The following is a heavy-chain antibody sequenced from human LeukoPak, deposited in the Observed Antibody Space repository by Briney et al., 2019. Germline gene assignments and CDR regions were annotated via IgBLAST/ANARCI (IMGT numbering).Heavy chain of an antibody. V-gene: IGHV1-69*02. CDR3: ARLGGPRDYYYGMDV. J-gene: IGHJ6*02. Sequence: SVKVSCKASGGTFSSYTISWVRQAPGQGLEWMGRIIPILGIANYAQKLQGRVTMTTDTSTSTAYMELRSLRSDDTAVYYCARLGGPRDYYYGMDVWGQGTTVTVSS. CDR2: IIPILGIA. D-gene: IGHD2-15*01. CDR1: GGTFSSYT.